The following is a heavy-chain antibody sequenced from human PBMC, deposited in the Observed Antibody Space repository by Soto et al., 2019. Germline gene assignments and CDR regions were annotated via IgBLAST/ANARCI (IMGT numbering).Heavy chain of an antibody. Sequence: SETLSLTCTVSGGSISSSSYYWGWIRQPPGKGLEWIGSIYYSGSTYYNPSLKSRVTISVDTSKNQFSLKLSSVTAADTAVYFCAGRSSLASVQVYFGEISNYNWFDPWGQGTLVTVSS. D-gene: IGHD3-10*01. CDR2: IYYSGST. CDR1: GGSISSSSYY. CDR3: AGRSSLASVQVYFGEISNYNWFDP. V-gene: IGHV4-39*01. J-gene: IGHJ5*02.